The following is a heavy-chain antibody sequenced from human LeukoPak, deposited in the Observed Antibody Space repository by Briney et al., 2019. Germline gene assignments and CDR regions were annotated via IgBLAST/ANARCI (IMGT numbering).Heavy chain of an antibody. D-gene: IGHD2-2*01. CDR1: GYTFTSYD. V-gene: IGHV1-8*01. CDR3: AREAQLLYHYYMDV. Sequence: ASVKVSCKASGYTFTSYDINWVRQATGQGLEWMGWMNPNSGNTGYAQKFQGRVTMTRNTSISTAYMELSSLRSEDTAVYYCAREAQLLYHYYMDVWAKGPRSPSP. J-gene: IGHJ6*03. CDR2: MNPNSGNT.